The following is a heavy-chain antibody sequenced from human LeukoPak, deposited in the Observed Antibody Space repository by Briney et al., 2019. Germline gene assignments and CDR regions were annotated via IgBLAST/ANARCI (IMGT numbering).Heavy chain of an antibody. CDR3: AGPDFDYGDPAFDY. D-gene: IGHD4-17*01. V-gene: IGHV4-59*01. Sequence: PSETLSLTSTVSGGSISSYYWSWIRQPPGKGLEWIGYIYYSGSTNYNPSLKSRVTISVDTSKNQFSLKLSSVTAADTAVYYCAGPDFDYGDPAFDYWGQGTLVTVSS. J-gene: IGHJ4*02. CDR2: IYYSGST. CDR1: GGSISSYY.